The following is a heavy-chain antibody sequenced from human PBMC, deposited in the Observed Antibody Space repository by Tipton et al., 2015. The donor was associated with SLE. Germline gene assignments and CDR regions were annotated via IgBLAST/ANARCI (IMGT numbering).Heavy chain of an antibody. J-gene: IGHJ4*02. V-gene: IGHV3-30*04. CDR1: GFAFNSYT. CDR3: AREFTSFDF. Sequence: RSLRLSCAASGFAFNSYTMHWVRQAPGKGLEWVAAISYFGTQIYYADSVKGRFTISRDNSKNTLYLEVNGLRAEDTAVYYCAREFTSFDFWGQGTLVSVSP. CDR2: ISYFGTQI.